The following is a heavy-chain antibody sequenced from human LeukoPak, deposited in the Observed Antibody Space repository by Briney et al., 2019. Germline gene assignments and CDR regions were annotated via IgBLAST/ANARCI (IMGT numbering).Heavy chain of an antibody. CDR1: GFTFSSYS. Sequence: PGGSLRLSCAGSGFTFSSYSMNWVRQAPGKGLEWVSYISGSSSTVYYADSVKGRFTISRDNAKNSLYLQMNSLRVEDTAVYYCARGNRGDSWGQGTLVTVSS. J-gene: IGHJ4*02. D-gene: IGHD1-14*01. CDR3: ARGNRGDS. CDR2: ISGSSSTV. V-gene: IGHV3-48*01.